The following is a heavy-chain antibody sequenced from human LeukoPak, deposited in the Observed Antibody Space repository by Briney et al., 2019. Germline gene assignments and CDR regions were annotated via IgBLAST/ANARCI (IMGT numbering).Heavy chain of an antibody. CDR2: ISGSGGST. J-gene: IGHJ5*02. V-gene: IGHV3-23*01. D-gene: IGHD1-7*01. CDR1: GFTFSSYA. Sequence: GGSLRLSCAASGFTFSSYAMSWVRQAPGKGLEWVSVISGSGGSTYYADSVKGRFTISRDNSKNTLYLQMNSLRAEDTAVYYCAGARYNWNYDLSGWFDPWGQGTLVTVSS. CDR3: AGARYNWNYDLSGWFDP.